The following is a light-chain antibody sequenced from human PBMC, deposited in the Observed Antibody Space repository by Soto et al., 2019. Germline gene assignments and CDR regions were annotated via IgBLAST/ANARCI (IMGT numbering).Light chain of an antibody. V-gene: IGKV3-20*01. CDR3: QHYGASPWT. Sequence: NVLTQSPGTLSLGPGQRATLYCRASQSLSGNYLAWYQQKPGQAPRVLIYRASIRATGISDRFSGSGSGTDSTLTISRLEPEDFAVYYCQHYGASPWTFGQGTKVDIK. CDR2: RAS. CDR1: QSLSGNY. J-gene: IGKJ1*01.